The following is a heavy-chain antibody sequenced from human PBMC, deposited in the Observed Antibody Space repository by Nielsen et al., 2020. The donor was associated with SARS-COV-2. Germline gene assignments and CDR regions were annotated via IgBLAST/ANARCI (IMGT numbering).Heavy chain of an antibody. CDR2: ISSNGGST. V-gene: IGHV3-64*01. D-gene: IGHD4-23*01. J-gene: IGHJ4*02. CDR1: GFTFGSYA. Sequence: GGSLRLSCAASGFTFGSYAMHWVRQAPGKGLEYVSAISSNGGSTYYANSVKGRFTISRDNSKNTLYLQMGSLRAEDMAVYYCARAEVYGGNTPFDYWGQGTLVTVSS. CDR3: ARAEVYGGNTPFDY.